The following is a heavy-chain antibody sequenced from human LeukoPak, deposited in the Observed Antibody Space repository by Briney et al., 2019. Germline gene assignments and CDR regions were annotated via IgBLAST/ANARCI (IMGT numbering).Heavy chain of an antibody. V-gene: IGHV3-48*02. Sequence: GGSLRLSCAASGFTFSSYSMNWVRLAPGKGLEWVSYISSSSNTMYYADSVKGRFTISRDNAKNSLYLQMNSLRDEDTAVYFCARDSSCSFDYWGQGTLVTVSS. D-gene: IGHD2-15*01. CDR2: ISSSSNTM. J-gene: IGHJ4*02. CDR1: GFTFSSYS. CDR3: ARDSSCSFDY.